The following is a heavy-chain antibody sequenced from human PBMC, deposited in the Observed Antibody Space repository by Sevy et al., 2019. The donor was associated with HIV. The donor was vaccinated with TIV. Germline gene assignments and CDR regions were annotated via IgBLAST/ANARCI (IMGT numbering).Heavy chain of an antibody. CDR1: GFTFSSYG. Sequence: GGSLRLSCAASGFTFSSYGMHWVRQAPGKGLEWVAVIWYDGSSKYYADSVKGRFTISRDNSKNTLYLQMNSLRAEDTAVYYCARDRGYGSGNFDYWGQGTLVTVSS. CDR3: ARDRGYGSGNFDY. CDR2: IWYDGSSK. V-gene: IGHV3-33*01. D-gene: IGHD3-10*01. J-gene: IGHJ4*02.